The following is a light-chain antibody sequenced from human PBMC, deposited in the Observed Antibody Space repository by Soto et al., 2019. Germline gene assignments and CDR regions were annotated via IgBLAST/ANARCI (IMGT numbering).Light chain of an antibody. CDR3: QHYANFPRMYT. J-gene: IGKJ2*01. V-gene: IGKV1-33*01. Sequence: DIQMTQSPSSLSASVGDRVTITCQASQDISNYLNWYQQKPGKAPKLLIYDASILETGVPSRFSGSGSGTDFSFTISSLLPDDIATCYCQHYANFPRMYTFGQGTKLEIK. CDR2: DAS. CDR1: QDISNY.